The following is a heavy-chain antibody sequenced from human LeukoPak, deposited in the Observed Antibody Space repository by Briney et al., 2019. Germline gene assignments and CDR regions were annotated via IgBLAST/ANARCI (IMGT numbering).Heavy chain of an antibody. CDR3: ARETSRGPREYCSGGSCYSLV. Sequence: SETLSLTCTVSGGSVSSGSYYWSWIRQPPGKGLEWIGYIYYSGSTNYNPSLKSRVTISVDTSKNPFSLKLSSVTAADTAVYYCARETSRGPREYCSGGSCYSLVWGQGTLVTVSS. V-gene: IGHV4-61*01. CDR1: GGSVSSGSYY. D-gene: IGHD2-15*01. CDR2: IYYSGST. J-gene: IGHJ4*02.